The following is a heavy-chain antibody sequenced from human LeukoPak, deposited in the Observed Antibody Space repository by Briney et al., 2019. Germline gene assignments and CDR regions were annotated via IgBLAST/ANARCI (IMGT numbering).Heavy chain of an antibody. CDR3: ARDGHYDILTGYFDY. CDR2: IKQDGSEK. J-gene: IGHJ4*02. CDR1: GFTFSSYW. Sequence: PGGSLRLSCAASGFTFSSYWMSWVRQAPGKGLEWVANIKQDGSEKYYVDSVKGRFTISRDNAKNSLYLQMNSLRAEDTAVYYCARDGHYDILTGYFDYWGRGTLVTVSS. D-gene: IGHD3-9*01. V-gene: IGHV3-7*01.